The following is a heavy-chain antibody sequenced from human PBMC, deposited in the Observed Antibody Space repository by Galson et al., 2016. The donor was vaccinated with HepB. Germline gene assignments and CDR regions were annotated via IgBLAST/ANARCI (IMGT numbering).Heavy chain of an antibody. CDR2: VNPNSGHT. Sequence: SVKVSCKASGYTFTSYNIHWVRQATGQGLEWMGWVNPNSGHTGFAQKFQGRVTMTSNTAIGAAYMELSGLRSEDTAFYCSALEYSTSFVNAFHIWGQGTMVTVSS. CDR1: GYTFTSYN. D-gene: IGHD6-6*01. CDR3: ALEYSTSFVNAFHI. V-gene: IGHV1-8*01. J-gene: IGHJ3*02.